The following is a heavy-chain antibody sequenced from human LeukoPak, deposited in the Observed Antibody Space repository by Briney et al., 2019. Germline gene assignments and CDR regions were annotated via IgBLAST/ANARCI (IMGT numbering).Heavy chain of an antibody. V-gene: IGHV3-30-3*01. D-gene: IGHD2-2*02. CDR1: GFTFSSYA. Sequence: GGSLRLSCAASGFTFSSYAMHWVRQAPGKGLEWVAVISYDGSNKYYADSVKGRFTISRDNSKNTLYLQMNSLRAEDTAVYYCARDIVVVPAAIPHYYYYYGMDVWGQGTTVTVSS. CDR3: ARDIVVVPAAIPHYYYYYGMDV. CDR2: ISYDGSNK. J-gene: IGHJ6*02.